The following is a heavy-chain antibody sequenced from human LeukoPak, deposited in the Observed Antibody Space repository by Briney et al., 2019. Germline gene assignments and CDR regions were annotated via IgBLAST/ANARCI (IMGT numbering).Heavy chain of an antibody. Sequence: GGSLRLSCSASGFTFSSYGMHWVRQAPGKGLEWVAVIWYGGSNKYYADSVKGRFTISRDNSKNTLYLQMNSLRAEDTAVYYCAKDQCSSTSCHLDYWGQGTLVTVSS. CDR3: AKDQCSSTSCHLDY. D-gene: IGHD2-2*01. J-gene: IGHJ4*02. V-gene: IGHV3-30*02. CDR2: IWYGGSNK. CDR1: GFTFSSYG.